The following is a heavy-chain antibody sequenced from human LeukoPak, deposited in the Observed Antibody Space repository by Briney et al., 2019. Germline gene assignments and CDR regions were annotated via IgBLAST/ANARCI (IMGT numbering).Heavy chain of an antibody. CDR3: AELGITMIGGV. J-gene: IGHJ6*04. CDR1: GFSFSNYA. V-gene: IGHV3-48*03. D-gene: IGHD3-10*02. Sequence: GGTLRLSCAASGFSFSNYAMSWVRQAPGKGLEWVSYISSSGSTIYYADSVKGRFTISRDNAKNSLYLQMNSLRAKDTAVYYCAELGITMIGGVWGKGTTVTISS. CDR2: ISSSGSTI.